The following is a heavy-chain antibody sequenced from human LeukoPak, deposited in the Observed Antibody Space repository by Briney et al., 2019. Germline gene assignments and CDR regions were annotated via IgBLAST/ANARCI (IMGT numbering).Heavy chain of an antibody. CDR1: GFTFSTYS. D-gene: IGHD1-26*01. CDR2: ISSSSSTI. CDR3: ARDPNNILGANFDH. Sequence: PPGGSLRLSCAASGFTFSTYSMNWVRQAPGKGLEWVSYISSSSSTIYYADSVKGRFTISRDNAKNSLYLQMNSVRAEDTAVYYCARDPNNILGANFDHWGQGTLVTVSS. V-gene: IGHV3-48*04. J-gene: IGHJ4*02.